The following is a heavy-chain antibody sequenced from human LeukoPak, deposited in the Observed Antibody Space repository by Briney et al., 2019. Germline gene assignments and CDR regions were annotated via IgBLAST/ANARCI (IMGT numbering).Heavy chain of an antibody. CDR3: ANSITMPPWIDY. D-gene: IGHD3-10*01. J-gene: IGHJ4*02. V-gene: IGHV3-30*02. CDR1: GFTFSSYG. CDR2: IRYDGSNK. Sequence: GVSLRLSCAASGFTFSSYGMHWVRQAPGKGLEWVAFIRYDGSNKYYADSVKGRFTISRDNSKNTLYLQMNSLRAEDTAVYYCANSITMPPWIDYWGQGTLVTVSS.